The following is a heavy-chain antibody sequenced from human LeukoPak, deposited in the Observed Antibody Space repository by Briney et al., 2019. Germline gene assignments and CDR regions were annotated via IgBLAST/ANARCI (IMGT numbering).Heavy chain of an antibody. Sequence: GGSLRLSCAASGFTFSSYEMNWVRQAPGKGLEWVSYISSSGSTIYYADSVKGRFTISRDNAKNSLYLQMNSLRAEDTAVYYCARSSVMVIDFDYWGQGTLVTVSS. J-gene: IGHJ4*02. CDR3: ARSSVMVIDFDY. CDR2: ISSSGSTI. CDR1: GFTFSSYE. V-gene: IGHV3-48*03. D-gene: IGHD3-22*01.